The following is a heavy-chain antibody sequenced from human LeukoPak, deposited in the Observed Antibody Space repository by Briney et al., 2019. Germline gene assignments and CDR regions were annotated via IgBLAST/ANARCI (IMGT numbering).Heavy chain of an antibody. CDR3: ARAWWGEGHFDS. V-gene: IGHV3-48*03. CDR1: GFIFSSYE. J-gene: IGHJ4*02. CDR2: ISSSGSTI. Sequence: PGGSLGLSCAASGFIFSSYEMNWVRQAPGKGLEWVSYISSSGSTIYYADSVRGRFSISRDNAKNSLYLQMNSLRAEDTAVYYCARAWWGEGHFDSWGQGTLVTVSS. D-gene: IGHD2-8*02.